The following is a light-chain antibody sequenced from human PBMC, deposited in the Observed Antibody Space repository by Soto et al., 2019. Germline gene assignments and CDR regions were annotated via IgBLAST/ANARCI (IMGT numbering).Light chain of an antibody. V-gene: IGKV1-8*01. CDR1: QGISSY. CDR3: QQTYRTPLT. Sequence: AIRMTQSPSSLSASTGDRVTITCGASQGISSYLAWYQQKPGKAPKLLIYAASSLHSGVPSRFSGSGSGTDFTLTISSLQPEDFATYSCQQTYRTPLTFGGGTKVDIK. CDR2: AAS. J-gene: IGKJ4*01.